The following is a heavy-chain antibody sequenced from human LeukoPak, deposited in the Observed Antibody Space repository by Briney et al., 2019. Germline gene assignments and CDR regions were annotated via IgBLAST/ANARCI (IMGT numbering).Heavy chain of an antibody. CDR3: ARWNRAAVVTPKYHFDY. J-gene: IGHJ4*02. V-gene: IGHV4-31*03. D-gene: IGHD4-23*01. CDR1: GGSISSGGYY. CDR2: IYYSGST. Sequence: PSQTLSLTCTVSGGSISSGGYYWSWIRQHPGKGPEWIGYIYYSGSTYYNPSLKSRVTISVDTSKNQFSLKLSSVTAADTAVYYCARWNRAAVVTPKYHFDYWGQGTLVTVSS.